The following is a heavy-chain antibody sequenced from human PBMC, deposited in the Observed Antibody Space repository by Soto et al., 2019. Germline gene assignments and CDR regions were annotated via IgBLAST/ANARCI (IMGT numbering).Heavy chain of an antibody. V-gene: IGHV3-30-3*01. CDR2: ISYDGINK. CDR3: ARTRDSSGWYRGFYYYYGMDV. D-gene: IGHD6-19*01. CDR1: GFTFSSYA. Sequence: QVQLVESGGGVVQPGRSLRLSCAASGFTFSSYAMHWVRQAPGKGLEWVAVISYDGINKYYADSVKGRFTISRDNSKNTLDLQMNSLRAEDTAVYYCARTRDSSGWYRGFYYYYGMDVWGQGTTVTGSS. J-gene: IGHJ6*02.